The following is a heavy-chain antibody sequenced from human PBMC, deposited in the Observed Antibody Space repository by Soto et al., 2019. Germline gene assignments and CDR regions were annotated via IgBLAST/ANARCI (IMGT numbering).Heavy chain of an antibody. Sequence: SETLSLTCTVSGGSISSYYWSWIRQPPGKGLEWIGYIYYSGSTNYNPSLKSRVTISVDTSKNQFSLKLSSVTAADTAVYYCAREVGYYYGSGPPRLGAQNWFDPWGQGTLVTVSS. D-gene: IGHD3-10*01. J-gene: IGHJ5*02. CDR3: AREVGYYYGSGPPRLGAQNWFDP. CDR1: GGSISSYY. V-gene: IGHV4-59*01. CDR2: IYYSGST.